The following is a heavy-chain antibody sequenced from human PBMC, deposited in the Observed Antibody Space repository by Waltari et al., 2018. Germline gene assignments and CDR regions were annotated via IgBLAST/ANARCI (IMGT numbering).Heavy chain of an antibody. V-gene: IGHV1-8*01. D-gene: IGHD5-18*01. J-gene: IGHJ5*02. CDR2: MNPNSGNT. CDR3: ARGLTAMDSYWFDP. CDR1: GYTFTSSD. Sequence: QVQLVQSGAEVKKPGASVKVSCKASGYTFTSSDINWVRQATGQGLEWMGWMNPNSGNTGYAQKFQGRVTMTRNTSISTAYMELSSLRSEDTAVYYCARGLTAMDSYWFDPWGQGTLVTVSS.